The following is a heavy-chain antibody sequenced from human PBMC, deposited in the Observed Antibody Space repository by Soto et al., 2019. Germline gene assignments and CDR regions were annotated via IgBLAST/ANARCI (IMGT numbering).Heavy chain of an antibody. CDR3: ARFLLPAANYYYGMDV. D-gene: IGHD2-2*01. V-gene: IGHV4-61*01. Sequence: PSETLSLXCTVSGGSVSSGSYYWSWIRQPPGKGLEWIGYIYYSGSTNYNPSLKSRVTISVDTSKNQFSLKLSSVTAADTAVYYCARFLLPAANYYYGMDVWGQGTTVTVSS. CDR1: GGSVSSGSYY. CDR2: IYYSGST. J-gene: IGHJ6*02.